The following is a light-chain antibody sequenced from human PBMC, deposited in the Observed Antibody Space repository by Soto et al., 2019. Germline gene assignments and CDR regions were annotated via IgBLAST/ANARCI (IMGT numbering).Light chain of an antibody. V-gene: IGLV1-44*01. J-gene: IGLJ1*01. Sequence: QSVLTQPPSASGTPGQRVTISCSGSSSNIGSNSVNWYQHLPGTAPKLLIYTNNQRPSGVPDRFSGSKSGTSASLAIRGLQSEDEADYYCAAWDDSLNGYVFGTGTKLTVL. CDR2: TNN. CDR1: SSNIGSNS. CDR3: AAWDDSLNGYV.